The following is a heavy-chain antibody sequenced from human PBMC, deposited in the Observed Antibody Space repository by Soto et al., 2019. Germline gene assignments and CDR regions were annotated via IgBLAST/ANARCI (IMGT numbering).Heavy chain of an antibody. V-gene: IGHV4-31*03. D-gene: IGHD3-10*01. Sequence: PSETLSLTCTVSGGSISSGGYYWSWIRQHPGKGLEWIVYIYYSGSTYYNPSLKIRVTISVGRSKNQFSLKLSSVTAADTAVYYCARCITMVRGVIIEYYFDYWGQGTLVTVS. CDR3: ARCITMVRGVIIEYYFDY. J-gene: IGHJ4*02. CDR2: IYYSGST. CDR1: GGSISSGGYY.